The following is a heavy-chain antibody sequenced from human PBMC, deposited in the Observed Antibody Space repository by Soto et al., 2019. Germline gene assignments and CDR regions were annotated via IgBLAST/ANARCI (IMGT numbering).Heavy chain of an antibody. CDR2: INAGNGNT. CDR1: GYTFTSYA. Sequence: GASVKVSCKASGYTFTSYAMHWVRQAPGQRLEWMGWINAGNGNTKYSQKFQSRVTITRDTSASTAYMELSSLRSEDTAVYFFARGPSFWSGYYRAPYGMDVWGQGTTVTVSS. D-gene: IGHD3-3*01. CDR3: ARGPSFWSGYYRAPYGMDV. J-gene: IGHJ6*02. V-gene: IGHV1-3*01.